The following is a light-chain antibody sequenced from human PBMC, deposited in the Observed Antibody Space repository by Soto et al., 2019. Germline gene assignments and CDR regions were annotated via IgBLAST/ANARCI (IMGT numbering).Light chain of an antibody. J-gene: IGLJ1*01. V-gene: IGLV2-14*01. Sequence: QSALTQPASVSGSPGQSITISCTGTSSDVGGYNYVSWYQQHPGKAPKLMIYDVSNRPSGVSNRFSGSKSGNTASLTISGLQAEDEADCYCSSYTSSSTLGYVFGTGTNVTVI. CDR1: SSDVGGYNY. CDR2: DVS. CDR3: SSYTSSSTLGYV.